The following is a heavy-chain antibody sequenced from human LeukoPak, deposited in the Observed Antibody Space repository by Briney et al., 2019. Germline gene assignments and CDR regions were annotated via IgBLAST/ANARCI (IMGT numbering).Heavy chain of an antibody. Sequence: GGSLRLSCAASGFXFSSYAIHWVRQAPGKGLEWVAIIWYDGNNKYYADSVKGRSTISRDNSKDTLSLQMNSLRAEDTAVYYCARGHLAVAGAFDYWGQGTLVTVSS. CDR3: ARGHLAVAGAFDY. V-gene: IGHV3-33*01. CDR2: IWYDGNNK. D-gene: IGHD6-19*01. J-gene: IGHJ4*02. CDR1: GFXFSSYA.